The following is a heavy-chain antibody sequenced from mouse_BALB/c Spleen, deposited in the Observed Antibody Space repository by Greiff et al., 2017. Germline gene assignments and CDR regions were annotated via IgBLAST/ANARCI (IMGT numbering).Heavy chain of an antibody. V-gene: IGHV5-4*02. Sequence: DVMLVESGGGLVKPGGSLKLSCAASGFTFSDYYMYWVRQTPEKRLEWVATISDGGSYTYYPDSVKGRFTISRDNAKNNLYLQMSSLKSEDTAMYYCARDAYYGNSSWFAYWGQGTLVTVSA. CDR1: GFTFSDYY. J-gene: IGHJ3*01. D-gene: IGHD2-10*01. CDR2: ISDGGSYT. CDR3: ARDAYYGNSSWFAY.